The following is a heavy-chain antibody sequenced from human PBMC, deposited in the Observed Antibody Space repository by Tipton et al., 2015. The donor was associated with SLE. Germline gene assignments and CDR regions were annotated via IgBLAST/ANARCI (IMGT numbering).Heavy chain of an antibody. V-gene: IGHV1-2*02. J-gene: IGHJ6*03. Sequence: QSGAEVKKPGASMKVSCKTSGYTFTGYYIHWLRQAPGQGLEWMGWVHPKTGGTNYAQRFQGRVTMTRDTSISTAYMELRRLASDDTAVYYCARRDYYYYDMDVWGKGTTVTVSS. CDR2: VHPKTGGT. CDR3: ARRDYYYYDMDV. CDR1: GYTFTGYY.